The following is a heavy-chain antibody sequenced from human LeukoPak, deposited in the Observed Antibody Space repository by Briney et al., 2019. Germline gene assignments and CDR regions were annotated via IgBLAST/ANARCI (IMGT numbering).Heavy chain of an antibody. CDR3: ARAEFYFDSSGYYPFDL. V-gene: IGHV3-30*15. CDR2: ISYDGSKK. D-gene: IGHD3-22*01. Sequence: PGRSLRLSCAASGLTFSSYAAHWVRQAPGKGLEWVAAISYDGSKKYYADSVKGRFTISRDNSKNTLDLQVSSPRVEDTAMYYCARAEFYFDSSGYYPFDLWGQGTLVTVSS. J-gene: IGHJ4*02. CDR1: GLTFSSYA.